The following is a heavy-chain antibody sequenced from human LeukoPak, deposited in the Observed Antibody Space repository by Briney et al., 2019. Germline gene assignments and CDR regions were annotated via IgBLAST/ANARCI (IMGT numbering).Heavy chain of an antibody. CDR2: IISIFGTA. CDR1: GGTFSSYA. V-gene: IGHV1-69*05. Sequence: GASVKVSCKASGGTFSSYAISWVRQAPGQGPEWMGGIISIFGTANYAQKFQGRVTITTDESTSTAYMELSSLRSEDTAVYYCARVSIGSSYFDYWGQGTLVTVSS. J-gene: IGHJ4*02. D-gene: IGHD1-26*01. CDR3: ARVSIGSSYFDY.